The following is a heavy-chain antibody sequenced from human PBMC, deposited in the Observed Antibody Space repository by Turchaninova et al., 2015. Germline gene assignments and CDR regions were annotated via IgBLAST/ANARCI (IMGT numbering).Heavy chain of an antibody. D-gene: IGHD4-23*01. CDR3: ARDDYGGKGVVTDLEY. CDR1: GYTFTPYA. V-gene: IGHV1-3*01. J-gene: IGHJ4*02. Sequence: QVQLVQSGAEVKKPGAPVRVSCTAAGYTFTPYAIHWARQAPGQRLEWLGWINAGNGNTKYSRKFQGRVTFTRDTSASTAYLEVSSLSSEDTAVYYCARDDYGGKGVVTDLEYWGQGTLVTVSS. CDR2: INAGNGNT.